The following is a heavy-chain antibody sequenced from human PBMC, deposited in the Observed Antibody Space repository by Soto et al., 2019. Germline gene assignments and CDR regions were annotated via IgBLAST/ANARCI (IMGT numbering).Heavy chain of an antibody. CDR2: IYYSGST. CDR3: ARGSLGSGSILYYYYYGMDV. V-gene: IGHV4-30-4*01. CDR1: GGSISSGDYY. D-gene: IGHD3-10*02. Sequence: SETLSLTCTVSGGSISSGDYYWSWIRQPPGKGLEWIGYIYYSGSTYYNPSLKSRVTISVDTSKNQFSLKLSSVTAADTAVYYCARGSLGSGSILYYYYYGMDVWGQGTTVTVSS. J-gene: IGHJ6*02.